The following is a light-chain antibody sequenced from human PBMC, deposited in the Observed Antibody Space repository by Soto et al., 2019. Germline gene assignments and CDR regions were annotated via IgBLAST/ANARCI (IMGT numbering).Light chain of an antibody. CDR1: HSINNF. CDR3: QQSYSTPRT. V-gene: IGKV1-39*01. J-gene: IGKJ1*01. CDR2: AAS. Sequence: DIQMTHSPSSLSASVGDRFTITCRASHSINNFLNWYQQNQGKAPKLLIYAASTLQSGVPSRFSGSGSGTDFSLTISSLQPEDFAVYYCQQSYSTPRTFGQGTKVDIK.